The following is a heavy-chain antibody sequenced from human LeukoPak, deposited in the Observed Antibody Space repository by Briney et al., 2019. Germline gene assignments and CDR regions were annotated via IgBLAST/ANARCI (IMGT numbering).Heavy chain of an antibody. V-gene: IGHV1-18*01. CDR2: ISGYNGNT. CDR1: GYTFISYG. J-gene: IGHJ4*02. CDR3: ARESGSYYGGYYFDY. D-gene: IGHD1-26*01. Sequence: ASVKVSCKASGYTFISYGISWVRQAPGQGLEWMGWISGYNGNTNYAQKFQGRVTMTTDTSTSTAYMELRSLRSDDTAVYYCARESGSYYGGYYFDYWGQGTLVTVSS.